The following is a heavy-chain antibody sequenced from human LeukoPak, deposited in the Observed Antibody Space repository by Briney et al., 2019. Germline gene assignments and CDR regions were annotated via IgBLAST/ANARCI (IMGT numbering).Heavy chain of an antibody. CDR3: AQGDSYYDFLLSV. CDR1: GFTFRSYA. Sequence: PAGSLRLSCEASGFTFRSYAMTWVRQAPGKGLEWVSAISGSGAKTYYADSVKGRFTISRDNSRNTLYLQMNSLRVEYTAVYYCAQGDSYYDFLLSVWGQGTMVTVSS. V-gene: IGHV3-23*01. CDR2: ISGSGAKT. D-gene: IGHD3-3*01. J-gene: IGHJ3*01.